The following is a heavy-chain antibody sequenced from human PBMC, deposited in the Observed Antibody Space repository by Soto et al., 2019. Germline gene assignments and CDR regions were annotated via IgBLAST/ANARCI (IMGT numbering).Heavy chain of an antibody. CDR3: AKALVPALTAKFGY. CDR1: GFIFNNYA. V-gene: IGHV3-23*01. J-gene: IGHJ4*02. D-gene: IGHD5-18*01. Sequence: GGSLRLSCAASGFIFNNYAMTWVRQAPGKGLEWVSTVTASGGGTFYANSVKGRFTISRDNSRNTLHLQLSSLRVEDTALYYCAKALVPALTAKFGYWGQGTLVTVSS. CDR2: VTASGGGT.